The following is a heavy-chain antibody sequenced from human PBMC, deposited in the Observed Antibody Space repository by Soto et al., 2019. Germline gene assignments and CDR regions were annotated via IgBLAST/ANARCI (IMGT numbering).Heavy chain of an antibody. CDR2: IIPIFGTA. V-gene: IGHV1-69*01. CDR3: ASDSSGYYYYFDY. D-gene: IGHD3-22*01. J-gene: IGHJ4*02. CDR1: GCTFSSYA. Sequence: QVQLVQSGAEVKKPGSSVKVSCKASGCTFSSYAISWVRQAPGQGLEWMGGIIPIFGTANYAQKFQGRVTITADESTSTAYMELSSLRSEDTAVFYCASDSSGYYYYFDYWGQGTLVTVSS.